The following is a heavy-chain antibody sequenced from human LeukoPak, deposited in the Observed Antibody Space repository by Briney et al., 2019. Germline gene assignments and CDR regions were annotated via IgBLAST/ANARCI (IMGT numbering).Heavy chain of an antibody. CDR1: GGSISSGGYY. CDR2: ISGSGGST. CDR3: AKVGSIRYFDWLLSLYFDY. J-gene: IGHJ4*02. Sequence: KPSQTLSLTCTVSGGSISSGGYYWSWVRQAPGKGLEWVSAISGSGGSTYYADSVKGRFTISRDNSKNTLYLQMNSLRAEDTAVYYCAKVGSIRYFDWLLSLYFDYWGQGTLVTVSS. V-gene: IGHV3-23*01. D-gene: IGHD3-9*01.